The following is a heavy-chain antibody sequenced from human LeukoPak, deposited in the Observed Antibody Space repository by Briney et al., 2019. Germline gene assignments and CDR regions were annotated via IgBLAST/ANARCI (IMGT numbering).Heavy chain of an antibody. CDR3: AKGLRTVQLERRHYGMDV. Sequence: HPGGSLRLSCAASGFTFSSYSMNWVRQAPGKGLEWVSGISWNSGSIGYADSVKGRFTISRDNAKNSLYLQMNSLRAEDTALYYCAKGLRTVQLERRHYGMDVWGQGTTVTVSS. D-gene: IGHD1-1*01. CDR1: GFTFSSYS. CDR2: ISWNSGSI. J-gene: IGHJ6*02. V-gene: IGHV3-9*01.